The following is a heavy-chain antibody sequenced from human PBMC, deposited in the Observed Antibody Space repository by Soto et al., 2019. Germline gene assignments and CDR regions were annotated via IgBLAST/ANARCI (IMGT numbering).Heavy chain of an antibody. V-gene: IGHV1-18*01. D-gene: IGHD4-17*01. CDR3: ARRATVRRDYYYYYGMDV. J-gene: IGHJ6*02. Sequence: ASVNVSCQASSDTSTSCGISWLGQAPGQGREWMGWISAYNGNTNYAQKLQGRVTMTTDTSTSKAYMKLRSLRSDDTAVYYCARRATVRRDYYYYYGMDVWGQGTTVTVSS. CDR1: SDTSTSCG. CDR2: ISAYNGNT.